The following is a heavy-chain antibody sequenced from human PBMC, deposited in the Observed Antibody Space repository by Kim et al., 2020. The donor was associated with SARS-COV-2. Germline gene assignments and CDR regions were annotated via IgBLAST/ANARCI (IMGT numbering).Heavy chain of an antibody. Sequence: SETLSLTCTVSGGSISSGGYYWSWIRQHPGKGLEWIGYIYYSGSTYYNPSLKSRVTISVDTSKNQFSLKLSSVTAADTAVYYCARDRDYYDSSGYPRSNHDAFGIWGQGTMVTVSS. J-gene: IGHJ3*02. CDR3: ARDRDYYDSSGYPRSNHDAFGI. CDR2: IYYSGST. D-gene: IGHD3-22*01. V-gene: IGHV4-31*03. CDR1: GGSISSGGYY.